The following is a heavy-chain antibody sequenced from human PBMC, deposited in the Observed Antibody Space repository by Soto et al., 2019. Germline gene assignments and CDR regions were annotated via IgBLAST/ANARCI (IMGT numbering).Heavy chain of an antibody. V-gene: IGHV5-51*01. J-gene: IGHJ6*02. CDR1: GYSFTDDW. CDR2: IYPGDSET. D-gene: IGHD4-17*01. Sequence: GESLKIGCRGSGYSFTDDWIGWVRQMPGRGRGWMGLIYPGDSETRYSPSFQGQVTISADRSISTAYLQWSSLKASDTAMYYCARPGTVTTVGSYYYHGMDVWGQGTTVTVSS. CDR3: ARPGTVTTVGSYYYHGMDV.